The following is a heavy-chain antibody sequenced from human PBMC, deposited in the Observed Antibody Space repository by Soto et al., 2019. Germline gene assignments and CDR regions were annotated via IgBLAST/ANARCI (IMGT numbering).Heavy chain of an antibody. CDR3: TTDDSHYYYYGMDV. CDR2: IKSKTDGGTT. Sequence: EVQLVESGGGLVKPGGSLRLSCAASGFTFSNAWMSWVRQAPGKGLEWVGRIKSKTDGGTTDYAAPVKGRFTISRDDSKNTLYLQMNSLKTEDTAVYYCTTDDSHYYYYGMDVWGQGTTVTGSS. D-gene: IGHD2-21*01. J-gene: IGHJ6*02. V-gene: IGHV3-15*01. CDR1: GFTFSNAW.